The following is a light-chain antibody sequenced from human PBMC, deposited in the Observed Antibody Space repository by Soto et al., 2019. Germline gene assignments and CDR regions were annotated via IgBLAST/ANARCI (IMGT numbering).Light chain of an antibody. Sequence: QSALTQPASVSGSPGQSITISCTGTSSDVGSYNSVSWYQQHPGKAPKVMIYDVSNRPSGVSNRFSGSKSGNTASLTISGLQAEDEADYYCGSYTSSSTLVFGGGTKLT. CDR3: GSYTSSSTLV. V-gene: IGLV2-14*01. CDR2: DVS. J-gene: IGLJ2*01. CDR1: SSDVGSYNS.